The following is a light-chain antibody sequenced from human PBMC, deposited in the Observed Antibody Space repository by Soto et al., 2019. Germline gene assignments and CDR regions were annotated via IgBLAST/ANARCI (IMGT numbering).Light chain of an antibody. CDR3: QQYYSSSGLT. CDR1: KSISDW. J-gene: IGKJ4*01. Sequence: DIQMTQSPSNLSASVGERVTITCRASKSISDWLAWYQQKPGKAPTLLIYTASNLNSGVPSRFSGSRSGTEFTLTISRLQPDDFATYYCQQYYSSSGLTFGGGTKVEIK. CDR2: TAS. V-gene: IGKV1-5*03.